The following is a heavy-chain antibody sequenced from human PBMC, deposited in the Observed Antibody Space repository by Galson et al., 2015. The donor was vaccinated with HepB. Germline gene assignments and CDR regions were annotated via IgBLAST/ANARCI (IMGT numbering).Heavy chain of an antibody. Sequence: SLRLSCAGSGFSFSDYEMNWVRQAPGKGLEWVSYISSSSSHIYYADSVKGRFTISRDNAKNSLYLQMNSLRADDTAMYYCVRMLEYGGSSGDYDYYAMDVWGQGTTVTVSS. CDR1: GFSFSDYE. V-gene: IGHV3-48*03. CDR3: VRMLEYGGSSGDYDYYAMDV. D-gene: IGHD2/OR15-2a*01. J-gene: IGHJ6*02. CDR2: ISSSSSHI.